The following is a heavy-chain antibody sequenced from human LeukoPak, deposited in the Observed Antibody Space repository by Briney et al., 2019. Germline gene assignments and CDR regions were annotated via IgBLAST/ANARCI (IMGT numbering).Heavy chain of an antibody. D-gene: IGHD2-2*02. V-gene: IGHV3-30*18. CDR1: GFTFSSYG. CDR3: AKDYCSSTSCYNYHYYYGMDV. Sequence: GGSLRLSCAASGFTFSSYGMHWVRQAPGKGLEWVAVISYDGSNKYYADSVKGRFTISRDNSKNTLYLQMNSLRAEDTAVHYCAKDYCSSTSCYNYHYYYGMDVWGQGTTVTVSS. CDR2: ISYDGSNK. J-gene: IGHJ6*02.